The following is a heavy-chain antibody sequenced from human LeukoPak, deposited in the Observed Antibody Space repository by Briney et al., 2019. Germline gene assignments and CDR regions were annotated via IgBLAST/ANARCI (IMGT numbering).Heavy chain of an antibody. D-gene: IGHD3-22*01. J-gene: IGHJ1*01. CDR2: IYYSGST. CDR3: ARGPGYDSSGYYFQH. CDR1: GGSISSGGYY. V-gene: IGHV4-31*03. Sequence: SETLSLTCTXSGGSISSGGYYWSWIRQHPGKGLEWIGYIYYSGSTYYNPSLKSRVTISVDTSKNQFSLKLSSVTAADTAVYYCARGPGYDSSGYYFQHWGQGTLVTVSS.